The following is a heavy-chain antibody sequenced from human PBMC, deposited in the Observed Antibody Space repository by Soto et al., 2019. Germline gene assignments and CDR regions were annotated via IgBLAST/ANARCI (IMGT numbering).Heavy chain of an antibody. CDR3: AKANFDWLPSRD. CDR2: ISGSGGST. J-gene: IGHJ4*02. CDR1: GFTFATYT. Sequence: GGSLRLSCAASGFTFATYTMNWVRQAPGKGLEWVSAISGSGGSTYYADSVKGRFTISRDNSKNTLYLQMNSLRAEDTAVYYCAKANFDWLPSRDWGQGTLVTVSS. D-gene: IGHD3-9*01. V-gene: IGHV3-23*01.